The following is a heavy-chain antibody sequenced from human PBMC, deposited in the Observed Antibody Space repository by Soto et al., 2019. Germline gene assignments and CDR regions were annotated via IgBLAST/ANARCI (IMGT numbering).Heavy chain of an antibody. J-gene: IGHJ4*02. CDR2: ISPMFGAA. D-gene: IGHD3-10*01. CDR1: GGTFNTYA. V-gene: IGHV1-69*19. CDR3: AREVQVHTPAFVY. Sequence: QVQLVQSGAEMKKPGSSVKVSCQSSGGTFNTYAMNWVRQAPGQGPEWMGDISPMFGAANYAPKFQGRVTITADESTVPSYMQLSSLTSEDTALYFCAREVQVHTPAFVYWGQGTLVTVSS.